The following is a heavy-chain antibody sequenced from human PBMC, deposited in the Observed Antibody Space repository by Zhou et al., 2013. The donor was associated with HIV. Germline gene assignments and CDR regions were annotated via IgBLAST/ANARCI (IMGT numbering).Heavy chain of an antibody. CDR2: IHPNNGAT. Sequence: QVQLVQSGPEVKKPGASVTVSCKASGYTFTSYFIHWVRRAPGQGLEWLGWIHPNNGATKSAHKFQGRVTMTRDASLNTVYMDLSGLFSNDTAVYYCVRYGDYSPFDFWGQGALVTVTS. D-gene: IGHD4-17*01. CDR1: GYTFTSYF. J-gene: IGHJ4*02. CDR3: VRYGDYSPFDF. V-gene: IGHV1-2*02.